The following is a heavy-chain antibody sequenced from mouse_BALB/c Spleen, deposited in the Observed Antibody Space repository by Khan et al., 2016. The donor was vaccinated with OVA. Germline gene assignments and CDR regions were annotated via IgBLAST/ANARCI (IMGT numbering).Heavy chain of an antibody. Sequence: EVQLQESGPGLVKPSQSLSLTCTVTGYSITSDYAWNWIRQFPGHKLEWMGYISYSGRTSYTPSLKSRISITRDTSKNQFCLQLNSVTTEDTATYYCVRAVTITTVVATDFDYWGQGTTLTVSA. CDR2: ISYSGRT. J-gene: IGHJ2*01. V-gene: IGHV3-2*02. CDR3: VRAVTITTVVATDFDY. D-gene: IGHD1-1*01. CDR1: GYSITSDYA.